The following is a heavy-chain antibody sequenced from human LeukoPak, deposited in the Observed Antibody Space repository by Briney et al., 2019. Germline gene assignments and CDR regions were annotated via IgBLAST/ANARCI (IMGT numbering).Heavy chain of an antibody. V-gene: IGHV4-34*01. J-gene: IGHJ6*03. CDR1: GGSFSGYY. CDR3: ARSRYYCMDV. Sequence: SETLSLTCAVYGGSFSGYYWSWIRQPPGKGLEWIGEINHSGSTNYNPSLKSRVTISVDTSKNQFSLKLSSVTAADTAVYYCARSRYYCMDVWGKGTTVTVSS. CDR2: INHSGST.